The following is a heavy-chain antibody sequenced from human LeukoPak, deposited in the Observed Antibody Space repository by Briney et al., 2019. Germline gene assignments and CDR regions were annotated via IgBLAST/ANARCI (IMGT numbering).Heavy chain of an antibody. Sequence: SETLSLTCAVYGGSFNEYYWSWIRQSPEKGLEWIGEINYSGSTNYNPSLKSRVTISVDTSKNQFSLKLSSVTAADTAVYYCARHRSYNYYDSSGYYFLQPDFDYWGQGTLVTVSS. CDR3: ARHRSYNYYDSSGYYFLQPDFDY. V-gene: IGHV4-34*01. D-gene: IGHD3-22*01. CDR1: GGSFNEYY. CDR2: INYSGST. J-gene: IGHJ4*02.